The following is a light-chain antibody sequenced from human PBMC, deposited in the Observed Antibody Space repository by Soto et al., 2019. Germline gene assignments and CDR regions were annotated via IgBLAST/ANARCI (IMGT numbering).Light chain of an antibody. CDR3: VPALQPPLT. V-gene: IGKV2-28*01. CDR1: QSLLHSNGYNY. CDR2: WGS. J-gene: IGKJ1*01. Sequence: DIVMTQSPLSLPVTPGEPASISCRASQSLLHSNGYNYLDWYLQKPGQSPQLLIYWGSNRASRVPDRVRGSGSGTDFTLKLSGGEAEDVGVYYCVPALQPPLTFGQGTKVEI.